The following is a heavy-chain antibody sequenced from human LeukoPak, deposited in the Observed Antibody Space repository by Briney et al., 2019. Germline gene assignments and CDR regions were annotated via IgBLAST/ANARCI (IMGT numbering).Heavy chain of an antibody. V-gene: IGHV3-74*01. D-gene: IGHD2-15*01. Sequence: GGSLRLSCVASGFTFSNYWMHWVRQPPGKGLVWVSRIYVDGRTTNYADSVKGRFTISRDTSKNTLYLQMNSLRAEDTAVYYCASRHCSGGGCYFAGADPFDYWGQGTLVTVSS. J-gene: IGHJ4*02. CDR2: IYVDGRTT. CDR3: ASRHCSGGGCYFAGADPFDY. CDR1: GFTFSNYW.